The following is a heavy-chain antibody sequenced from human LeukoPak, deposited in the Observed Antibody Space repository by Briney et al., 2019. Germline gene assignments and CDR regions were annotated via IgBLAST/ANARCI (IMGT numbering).Heavy chain of an antibody. CDR2: IYYSGST. CDR3: ARALTYYYGSGSYNWLDP. CDR1: GGSISSYY. D-gene: IGHD3-10*01. J-gene: IGHJ5*02. Sequence: SETLSLTCTVSGGSISSYYWSWIRQPPGKGLEWIGYIYYSGSTNYNPSLKSRGTISVDTSKNQFSLKLSSVTAADTAVYYCARALTYYYGSGSYNWLDPWGQGTLVTVSS. V-gene: IGHV4-59*01.